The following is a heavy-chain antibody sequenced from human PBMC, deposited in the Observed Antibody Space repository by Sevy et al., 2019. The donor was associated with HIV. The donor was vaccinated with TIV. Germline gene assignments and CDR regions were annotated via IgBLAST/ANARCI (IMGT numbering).Heavy chain of an antibody. V-gene: IGHV3-48*03. CDR1: GFTFTSYE. CDR3: ARDLPPSATTVPHFDC. Sequence: GGSLRLSCAASGFTFTSYEMNWVRQAPGKGLEWLSYISKSGTTIYYSDSVKGRFTISRDNARNSLYLQMSSLRAEDTAVYYCARDLPPSATTVPHFDCWGQGTLVTVSS. D-gene: IGHD4-17*01. CDR2: ISKSGTTI. J-gene: IGHJ4*02.